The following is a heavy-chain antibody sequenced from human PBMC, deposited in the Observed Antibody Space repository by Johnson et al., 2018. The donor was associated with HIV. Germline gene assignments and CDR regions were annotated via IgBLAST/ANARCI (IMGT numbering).Heavy chain of an antibody. J-gene: IGHJ3*02. V-gene: IGHV3-30*19. CDR2: MWYDGSNK. D-gene: IGHD6-6*01. CDR1: GFPFSSYG. CDR3: ARHDSSSLPPRDAFDI. Sequence: QVQVVESGGGVVQPGRSLRLSCTASGFPFSSYGMHWVRQAPGRGLEWVAVMWYDGSNKYYADSVKGRFTISRDNSKNTLYLQMNSRRAEDTAVYYCARHDSSSLPPRDAFDIWGQGTMVTVSS.